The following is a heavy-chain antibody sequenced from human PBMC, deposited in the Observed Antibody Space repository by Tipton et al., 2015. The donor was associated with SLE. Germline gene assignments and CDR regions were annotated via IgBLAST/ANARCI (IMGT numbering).Heavy chain of an antibody. D-gene: IGHD5-18*01. CDR1: GGSVSSSSKY. J-gene: IGHJ5*02. CDR3: ARLHGYSYGLNWFDP. V-gene: IGHV4-39*07. Sequence: TLSLTCTVSGGSVSSSSKYWAWIRQPPGKGLEWIGSIYYTGTTIYYNSFLKSRVTMSVDTSKNQFSLRLTSVIAADTAVYYCARLHGYSYGLNWFDPWGQGTLISVSS. CDR2: IYYTGTTI.